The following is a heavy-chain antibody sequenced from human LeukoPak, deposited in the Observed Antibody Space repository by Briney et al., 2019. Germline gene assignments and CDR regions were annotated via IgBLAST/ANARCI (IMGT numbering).Heavy chain of an antibody. J-gene: IGHJ4*02. Sequence: PGGSLRLSCPASGFTFSDYYMSWIRQAPGKGLEWVSYISSSGSTIYYADSVKGRFTVSRDNAKKSLYLQMNSLRADDTAVYYCARYDSSDQTVYFFDYWGQGTLVSVSS. CDR2: ISSSGSTI. CDR1: GFTFSDYY. CDR3: ARYDSSDQTVYFFDY. D-gene: IGHD3-22*01. V-gene: IGHV3-11*04.